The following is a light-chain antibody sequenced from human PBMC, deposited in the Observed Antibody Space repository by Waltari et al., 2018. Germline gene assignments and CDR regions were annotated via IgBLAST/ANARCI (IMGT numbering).Light chain of an antibody. V-gene: IGLV1-44*01. Sequence: QSVVTQPPSASGTPGQRVTISCSGSNSNIGSKTVNWYYQVPGMDPKLLINNDDQRRSAVPARLSASKSGTSASLASSGLQSADEAKYYCAAWDEILNGPVFGGGTKLTVL. CDR2: NDD. J-gene: IGLJ3*02. CDR3: AAWDEILNGPV. CDR1: NSNIGSKT.